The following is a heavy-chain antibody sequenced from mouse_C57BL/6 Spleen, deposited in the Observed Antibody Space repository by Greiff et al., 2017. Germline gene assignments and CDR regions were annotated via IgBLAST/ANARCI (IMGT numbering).Heavy chain of an antibody. D-gene: IGHD2-3*01. Sequence: QVQLKQPGAELVMPGASVKLSCKASGYTFTSYWMHWVKQRPGQGLEWIGEIDPSASYTKYNQKFKGKSTLTVDKSSSTAYMQRSSLTSEDSAVYYGARGGWDGYYILGYWGQGTTLTFSS. CDR1: GYTFTSYW. J-gene: IGHJ2*01. CDR3: ARGGWDGYYILGY. CDR2: IDPSASYT. V-gene: IGHV1-69*01.